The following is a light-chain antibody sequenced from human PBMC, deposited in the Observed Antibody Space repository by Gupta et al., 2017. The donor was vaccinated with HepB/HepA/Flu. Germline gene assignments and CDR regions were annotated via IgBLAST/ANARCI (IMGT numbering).Light chain of an antibody. Sequence: QSARTQPRPESGSPGQSVTISCTGTSSDVGGYYYVSWYQQYPGKAPKLMMYDVTQRSSGVPDRFSASKSGSTASLTISGLQAEDEADYYCCSYAGSHTWVFGGGTKLTVL. J-gene: IGLJ3*02. CDR2: DVT. CDR1: SSDVGGYYY. CDR3: CSYAGSHTWV. V-gene: IGLV2-11*01.